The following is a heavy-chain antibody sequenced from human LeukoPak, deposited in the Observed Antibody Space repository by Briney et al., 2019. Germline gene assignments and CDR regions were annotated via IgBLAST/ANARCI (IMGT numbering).Heavy chain of an antibody. CDR1: GITFSSYG. D-gene: IGHD2-15*01. CDR3: AKNADRGAYCRGGSCYPYYYYYMDV. V-gene: IGHV3-23*01. J-gene: IGHJ6*03. Sequence: PGGSLRLSCAASGITFSSYGMSWVRQVPGKGLEWASSISHTGGSPYYADSVKGRFTVPRDNSKNTLYLQMNSLTVEDTAIYYCAKNADRGAYCRGGSCYPYYYYYMDVWGTGTTVTISS. CDR2: ISHTGGSP.